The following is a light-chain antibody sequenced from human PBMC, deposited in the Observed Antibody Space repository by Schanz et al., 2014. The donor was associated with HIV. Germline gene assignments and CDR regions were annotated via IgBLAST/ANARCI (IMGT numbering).Light chain of an antibody. CDR1: QTVSNN. CDR3: QQYGSSPLT. Sequence: EIVLTQSPGTLSVSPGERATLSCRASQTVSNNLAWYQQKPGQAPRLLIFGASKRATGIPDRFSGSESGTDFTLTINRMEPEDFAVYYCQQYGSSPLTFGGGTKVEIK. V-gene: IGKV3-20*01. J-gene: IGKJ4*01. CDR2: GAS.